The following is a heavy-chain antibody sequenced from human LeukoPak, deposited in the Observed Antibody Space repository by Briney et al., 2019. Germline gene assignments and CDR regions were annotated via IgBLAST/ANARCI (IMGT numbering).Heavy chain of an antibody. J-gene: IGHJ4*02. Sequence: GGSLRLSCAASGFTFSNYGVHWVRQAPGKGLEWVAFIQYDGSNEYYVDSVKGRFTISRDNSKNTLYLQMNSLRAEDTAVYYCAKRKDASGSYHTQPYFDYWGQGTLVTVSS. CDR2: IQYDGSNE. V-gene: IGHV3-30*02. CDR1: GFTFSNYG. CDR3: AKRKDASGSYHTQPYFDY. D-gene: IGHD3-10*01.